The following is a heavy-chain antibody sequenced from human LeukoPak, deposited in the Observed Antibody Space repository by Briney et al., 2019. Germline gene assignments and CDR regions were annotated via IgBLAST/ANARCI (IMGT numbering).Heavy chain of an antibody. V-gene: IGHV1-24*01. CDR2: FDPEDGET. Sequence: ASVKVSCKVSGYTLTELSMHWVRQAPGKGLEWMGGFDPEDGETIYAQKFQGRVTMTGDTATDTAYMELSSMRSEDTAVYYCTKRGYGSGSYYGRADTVDIWGHGTMVTVSS. J-gene: IGHJ3*02. D-gene: IGHD3-10*01. CDR3: TKRGYGSGSYYGRADTVDI. CDR1: GYTLTELS.